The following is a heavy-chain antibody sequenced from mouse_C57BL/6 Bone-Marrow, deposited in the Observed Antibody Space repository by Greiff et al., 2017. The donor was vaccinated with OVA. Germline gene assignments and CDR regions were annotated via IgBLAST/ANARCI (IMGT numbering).Heavy chain of an antibody. V-gene: IGHV1-54*01. CDR1: GYAFTNYL. J-gene: IGHJ3*01. CDR3: ARNGYYLGAY. CDR2: INPGSGGT. Sequence: VQLQESGAEQVRPGTSVKVSCKASGYAFTNYLIEWVKQRPGQGLEWIGVINPGSGGTNYNEKFKGKATLTADKSSSTAYMQLSSLTSEDSAVYFCARNGYYLGAYWGQGTLVTVSA. D-gene: IGHD2-3*01.